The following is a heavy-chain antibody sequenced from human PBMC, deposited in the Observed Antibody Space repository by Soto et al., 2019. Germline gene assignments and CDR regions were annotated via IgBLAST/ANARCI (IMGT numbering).Heavy chain of an antibody. V-gene: IGHV3-23*01. Sequence: GGSLRLSGAAAGCTFSGDAMSCVRQAPGKGLEWVSAISGSGGSTYYADSVKGRFTISRDNSKNTLYLQMNSLRAEDTAVYYCAKLTSIAASPNDYWGQGTLVTVSS. J-gene: IGHJ4*02. CDR1: GCTFSGDA. CDR2: ISGSGGST. D-gene: IGHD6-6*01. CDR3: AKLTSIAASPNDY.